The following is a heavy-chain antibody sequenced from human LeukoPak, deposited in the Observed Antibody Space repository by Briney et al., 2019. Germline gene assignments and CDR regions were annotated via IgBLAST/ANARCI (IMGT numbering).Heavy chain of an antibody. Sequence: SGGSLRLSCAASGFTFSNYYMNWVRQAPGKGLEWVSYISGSSSTIYYADSVKGRFTISRDNAKNSLYLQVHSLRAEDTAVYYCARDQGGGTFDIWGQGTMVTVSS. J-gene: IGHJ3*02. CDR3: ARDQGGGTFDI. D-gene: IGHD3-16*01. CDR1: GFTFSNYY. V-gene: IGHV3-48*01. CDR2: ISGSSSTI.